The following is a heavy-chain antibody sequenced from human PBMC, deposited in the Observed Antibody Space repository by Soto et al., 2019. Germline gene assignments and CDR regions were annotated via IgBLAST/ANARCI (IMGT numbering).Heavy chain of an antibody. CDR1: GYTFTSYG. J-gene: IGHJ5*02. D-gene: IGHD6-19*01. CDR3: ARGIRGGWYSGWFDP. CDR2: ISAYNGNT. Sequence: GVSVKVSCKASGYTFTSYGIIWVRQAPGQGLEWMGWISAYNGNTNYAQRLQGRVTMTTDTSTSTAYMELRSLRSDDTAVYYCARGIRGGWYSGWFDPWGQGTLVTVSS. V-gene: IGHV1-18*01.